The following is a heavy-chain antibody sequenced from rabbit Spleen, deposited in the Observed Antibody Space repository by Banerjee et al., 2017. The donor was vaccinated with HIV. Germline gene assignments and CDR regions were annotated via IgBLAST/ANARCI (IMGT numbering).Heavy chain of an antibody. J-gene: IGHJ4*01. CDR3: ASAYSDIYFNL. V-gene: IGHV1S40*01. D-gene: IGHD6-1*01. CDR1: GFFFSSGYD. CDR2: ISAVSSGST. Sequence: QSLEESGGGLVKPGASLTLTCKASGFFFSSGYDMCWVRQAPGKGLEWIACISAVSSGSTYYASWAKGRLTISKTSSTTVTLQMTSLTAADTATYFCASAYSDIYFNLWGQGTLVTVS.